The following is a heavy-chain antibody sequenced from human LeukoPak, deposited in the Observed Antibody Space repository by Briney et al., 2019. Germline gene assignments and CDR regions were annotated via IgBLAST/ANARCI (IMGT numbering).Heavy chain of an antibody. CDR1: GFTFSSYA. CDR2: ISGSGIST. CDR3: AKNFYMM. V-gene: IGHV3-23*01. Sequence: QTRGSLRLSCAASGFTFSSYAMNWVRQAPGKGLEWVSHISGSGISTYYADSVKGRFSISTDNSKNTLYLQMNSLRAEDTAIYYCAKNFYMMWGQGTLVTVSS. J-gene: IGHJ4*02. D-gene: IGHD3-16*01.